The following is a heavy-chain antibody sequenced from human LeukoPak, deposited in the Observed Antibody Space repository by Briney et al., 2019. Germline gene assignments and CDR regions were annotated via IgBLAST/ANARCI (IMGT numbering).Heavy chain of an antibody. CDR2: INPKSGGT. V-gene: IGHV1-2*02. Sequence: GASVKVSCKASGYTFTGYYMHWVRQAPGQGLEWMGWINPKSGGTNYAQKFQGRVTMTRDTSISTAYMELSRLRSDDTAVYYCARDPLDYDYVWGSYIDYWGQGTLVTVSS. CDR3: ARDPLDYDYVWGSYIDY. D-gene: IGHD3-16*01. J-gene: IGHJ4*02. CDR1: GYTFTGYY.